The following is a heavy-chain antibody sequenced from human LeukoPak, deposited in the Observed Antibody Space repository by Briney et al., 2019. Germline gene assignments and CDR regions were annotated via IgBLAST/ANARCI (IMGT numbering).Heavy chain of an antibody. D-gene: IGHD3-22*01. J-gene: IGHJ3*02. CDR2: INPNSGGT. V-gene: IGHV1-2*02. Sequence: ASVKVSCKASGYTFTGYYMHRVRQAPGQGLEWMGWINPNSGGTNYAQKFQGRVTMTRDTSISTAYMELSRLRSDDTAVYYCARIYDSSGSDAFDIWGQGTMVTVSS. CDR3: ARIYDSSGSDAFDI. CDR1: GYTFTGYY.